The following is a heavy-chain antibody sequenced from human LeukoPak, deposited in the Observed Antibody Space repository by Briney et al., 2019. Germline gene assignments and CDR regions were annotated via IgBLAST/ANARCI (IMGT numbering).Heavy chain of an antibody. D-gene: IGHD1-1*01. J-gene: IGHJ6*03. CDR3: ARGRVSSCTWYSTYYYYFYMDV. Sequence: SETLSLTCSVSDDSITMYYWTWIRQPPGKGLEWIGYVDHTGSTNFNPSLNGRVSISRDTTKNLFSLRLRSVTAADTAVYFCARGRVSSCTWYSTYYYYFYMDVWGKGTTVTVSS. CDR2: VDHTGST. CDR1: DDSITMYY. V-gene: IGHV4-59*01.